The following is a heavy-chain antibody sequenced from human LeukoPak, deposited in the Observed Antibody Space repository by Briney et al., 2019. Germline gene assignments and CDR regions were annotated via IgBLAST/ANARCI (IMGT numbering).Heavy chain of an antibody. CDR2: ISYDGTNK. CDR1: GFTFISYG. J-gene: IGHJ4*02. D-gene: IGHD4-17*01. CDR3: AKDLGTVTTSADY. V-gene: IGHV3-30*18. Sequence: GGSLRLSCAASGFTFISYGMHWVRQAPGKGLEWVAVISYDGTNKYYADSVKGRFTISRDNSKNTLYLQMNSLRAEDTALYYCAKDLGTVTTSADYWGQGTLVTVSS.